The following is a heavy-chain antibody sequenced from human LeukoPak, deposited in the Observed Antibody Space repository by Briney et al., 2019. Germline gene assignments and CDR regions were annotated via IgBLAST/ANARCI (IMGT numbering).Heavy chain of an antibody. CDR1: GYTFTSYT. CDR3: ARARYETRIWPKSRYDYYHYMDV. Sequence: ASVKVSCKASGYTFTSYTIHWVRQAPGQRLGGMGWINAGNGNTKYSQEFQDRVTITRDTSASTAYMELSSLRSEDMAVYYCARARYETRIWPKSRYDYYHYMDVWGKGTTVTVSS. J-gene: IGHJ6*03. D-gene: IGHD1-1*01. CDR2: INAGNGNT. V-gene: IGHV1-3*03.